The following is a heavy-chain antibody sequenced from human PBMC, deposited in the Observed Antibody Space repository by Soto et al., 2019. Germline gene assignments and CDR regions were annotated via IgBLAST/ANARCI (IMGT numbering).Heavy chain of an antibody. CDR3: AHSGSGDWNYGGHFDY. CDR1: GFSLSTSGVG. V-gene: IGHV2-5*01. J-gene: IGHJ4*02. Sequence: QITLKESGPTLVKPTQTLTLTCTFSGFSLSTSGVGVGWIRQPPGKALEWLALIYWNDDKRYSPSLKSRLTITKDTSKNRVVLTITNMDPVDTATYYCAHSGSGDWNYGGHFDYWGQGTLVTVSS. D-gene: IGHD1-7*01. CDR2: IYWNDDK.